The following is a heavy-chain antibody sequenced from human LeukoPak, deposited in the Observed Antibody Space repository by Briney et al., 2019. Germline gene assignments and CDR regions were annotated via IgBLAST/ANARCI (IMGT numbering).Heavy chain of an antibody. J-gene: IGHJ6*03. CDR3: ARSHSSGWYSDYYYYMDV. CDR1: GGSISSYY. Sequence: SETLSLTCTVSGGSISSYYWSWIRQPPGKGLEWIGYIYYSGSTNYNPSLKSRVTISVDTSKNQFSLKLSSVTAADTAVYYCARSHSSGWYSDYYYYMDVWGKGTTVTISS. V-gene: IGHV4-59*01. CDR2: IYYSGST. D-gene: IGHD6-19*01.